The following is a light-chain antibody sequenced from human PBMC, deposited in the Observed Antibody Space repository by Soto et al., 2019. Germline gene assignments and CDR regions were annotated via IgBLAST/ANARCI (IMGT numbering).Light chain of an antibody. V-gene: IGKV3-20*01. CDR2: GAS. Sequence: EIVLTQSPGTLSLSPGERATLSCRASQSVSSSYLAWYQQKPGQAPRLLIYGASSRATGIPDRFSGSGSGTDFTLTISRLEPEDFAVYYCQQYGGSPPYTLGQGTKLEIK. CDR3: QQYGGSPPYT. J-gene: IGKJ2*01. CDR1: QSVSSSY.